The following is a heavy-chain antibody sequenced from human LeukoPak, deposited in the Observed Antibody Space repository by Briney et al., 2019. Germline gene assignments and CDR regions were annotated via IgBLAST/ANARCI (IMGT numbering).Heavy chain of an antibody. CDR3: ASDSSGGSDAFDI. Sequence: KPGXXLTLSCRGSGYSLTSYWIGWVRQMPGKGVEWMGIIYPGESDTIYRPSFQGQVTISADKSISTAYLQWSSLKASDTAMYYCASDSSGGSDAFDIWGQGTMVTVSS. D-gene: IGHD3-22*01. CDR1: GYSLTSYW. V-gene: IGHV5-51*03. CDR2: IYPGESDT. J-gene: IGHJ3*02.